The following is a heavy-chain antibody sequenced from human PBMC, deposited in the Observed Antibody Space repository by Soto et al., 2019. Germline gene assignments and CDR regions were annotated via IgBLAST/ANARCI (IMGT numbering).Heavy chain of an antibody. CDR3: VCGYSVAWYNWFDP. J-gene: IGHJ5*02. D-gene: IGHD1-26*01. Sequence: GGPLRLSWVASEFTFSSFWMHWVSQAPGKELVWVSLINGDGSNTHYADLVKGRFTISRDNAKNTLYLQMNALRAEDTAVYYCVCGYSVAWYNWFDPWGLGTLVTVSS. CDR1: EFTFSSFW. V-gene: IGHV3-74*01. CDR2: INGDGSNT.